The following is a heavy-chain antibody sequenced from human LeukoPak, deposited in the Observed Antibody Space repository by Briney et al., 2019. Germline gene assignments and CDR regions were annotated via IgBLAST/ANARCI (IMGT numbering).Heavy chain of an antibody. D-gene: IGHD2-2*01. Sequence: PGGSLRLSCAASTFTFSDYYMSWIRQAPGKGLEWVSHISSSGSFIYYADSVKGRFTISRDNAKNSLDLQMNSLRAEDTAVYYCAKPRVVVPAAMGGDYFDYWGQGTLVTVSS. CDR3: AKPRVVVPAAMGGDYFDY. J-gene: IGHJ4*02. CDR1: TFTFSDYY. V-gene: IGHV3-11*04. CDR2: ISSSGSFI.